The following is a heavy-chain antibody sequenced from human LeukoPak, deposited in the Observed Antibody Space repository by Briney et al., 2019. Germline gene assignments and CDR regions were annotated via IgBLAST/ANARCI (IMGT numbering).Heavy chain of an antibody. CDR1: GFTFSSYW. D-gene: IGHD6-13*01. V-gene: IGHV3-74*03. CDR3: ARRSAAGGFYDY. Sequence: GGSLRLSCSASGFTFSSYWMHWVRQAPGKGLVWVSRMNSDGSSTLYADSVKGRFTISRDNAKNTLYLQMNSLRADDTAVYYCARRSAAGGFYDYRGQGTLVTVSS. CDR2: MNSDGSST. J-gene: IGHJ4*02.